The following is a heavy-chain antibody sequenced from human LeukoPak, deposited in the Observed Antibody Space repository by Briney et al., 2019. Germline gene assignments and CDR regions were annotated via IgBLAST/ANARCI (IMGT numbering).Heavy chain of an antibody. V-gene: IGHV4-30-2*01. CDR2: IYHSGST. Sequence: SETLSLTCAVSGGSISSGGYSWSWIRQPPGKGLEWIGYIYHSGSTYYNPSLKSRVTISVGRSKNQFSLKLSSGTAADTAVYYCARGHTTTNDAFDIWGQGTMVTVSS. J-gene: IGHJ3*02. CDR3: ARGHTTTNDAFDI. CDR1: GGSISSGGYS. D-gene: IGHD1-1*01.